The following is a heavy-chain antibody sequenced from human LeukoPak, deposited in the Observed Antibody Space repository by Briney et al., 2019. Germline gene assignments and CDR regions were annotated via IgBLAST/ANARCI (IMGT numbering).Heavy chain of an antibody. CDR3: ARGYYDSSGYYVGLNNWFDP. V-gene: IGHV4-59*08. J-gene: IGHJ5*02. Sequence: PSETLSVTCTVSGGSISSYYWSWIRQPPGKGLEWIGYIYYSGSTNYNPSLKSRVTISVDTSKNQFSLKLSSVTAADTAVYYCARGYYDSSGYYVGLNNWFDPWGQGTLVTVSS. CDR1: GGSISSYY. D-gene: IGHD3-22*01. CDR2: IYYSGST.